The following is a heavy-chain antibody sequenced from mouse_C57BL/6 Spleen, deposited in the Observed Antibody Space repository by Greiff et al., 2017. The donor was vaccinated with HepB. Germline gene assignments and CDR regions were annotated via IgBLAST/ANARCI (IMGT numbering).Heavy chain of an antibody. D-gene: IGHD2-9*01. CDR1: GYTFTSYW. CDR2: IHPSDSDT. Sequence: QVQLQQPGAELVKPGASVKVSCKASGYTFTSYWMHWVKQRPGQGLEWIGRIHPSDSDTNYNQKFKGKATLTVDKSSSTAYMQLSSLTSEDSAVYYCAMTYYGYDSAFAYWGQGTLVTVSA. V-gene: IGHV1-74*01. CDR3: AMTYYGYDSAFAY. J-gene: IGHJ3*01.